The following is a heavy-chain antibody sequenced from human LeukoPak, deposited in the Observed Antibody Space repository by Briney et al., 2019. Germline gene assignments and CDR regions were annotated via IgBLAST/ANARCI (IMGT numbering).Heavy chain of an antibody. CDR3: ARLEDIVVVTGAPSAFDM. CDR1: GFIFRSYG. Sequence: GRSLRLSCAASGFIFRSYGMHWVRQAPGKGLEWVAVISYDGSNKHYADSVKGRFTISRDKSMNTLYLQMNSLRAEDTAVYYCARLEDIVVVTGAPSAFDMWGQGTMVTVSS. CDR2: ISYDGSNK. V-gene: IGHV3-30-3*01. D-gene: IGHD2-2*01. J-gene: IGHJ3*02.